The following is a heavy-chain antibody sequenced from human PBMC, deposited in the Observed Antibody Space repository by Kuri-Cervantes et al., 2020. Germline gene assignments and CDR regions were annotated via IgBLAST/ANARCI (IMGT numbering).Heavy chain of an antibody. Sequence: GESLKISCAASGFTFSSYRMSWVRQAPGKGLEWVANIKQDGSEKYYVDSVRGRFTISRDDAKNSLNLQMNSLRDEDTAVYYCARGHSSGWYAGSNYGLDVWGQGTTVTVSS. J-gene: IGHJ6*02. D-gene: IGHD6-19*01. V-gene: IGHV3-7*01. CDR2: IKQDGSEK. CDR1: GFTFSSYR. CDR3: ARGHSSGWYAGSNYGLDV.